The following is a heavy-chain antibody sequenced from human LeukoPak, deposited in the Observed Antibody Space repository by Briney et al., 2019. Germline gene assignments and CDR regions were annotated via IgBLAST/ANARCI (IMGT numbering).Heavy chain of an antibody. Sequence: GESLKISCKGSGYSFTSYWIGWVRQMPGKGLEWMGIIYPGDSDTRYSPSFQGQVTISADKSISTAYLQWSSLKASDTAMYYCARHRAPMTEEVVPAVWGGWVDYWGQGTLVTVSS. CDR1: GYSFTSYW. V-gene: IGHV5-51*01. J-gene: IGHJ4*02. CDR3: ARHRAPMTEEVVPAVWGGWVDY. D-gene: IGHD2-2*01. CDR2: IYPGDSDT.